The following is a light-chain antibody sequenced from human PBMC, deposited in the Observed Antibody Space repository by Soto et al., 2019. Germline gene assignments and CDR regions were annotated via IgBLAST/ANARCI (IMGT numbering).Light chain of an antibody. CDR2: DVN. Sequence: QSVLTQPRSVSGSPGQSVTISCTGTSSDIGGHNYVSWYQQHPGKAPKLIIYDVNKRPSGVPDRFSGSKSGNAASLTISGLQAEDEADYYCCSYAGSYSWVFGGGTKVTVL. CDR1: SSDIGGHNY. J-gene: IGLJ3*02. V-gene: IGLV2-11*01. CDR3: CSYAGSYSWV.